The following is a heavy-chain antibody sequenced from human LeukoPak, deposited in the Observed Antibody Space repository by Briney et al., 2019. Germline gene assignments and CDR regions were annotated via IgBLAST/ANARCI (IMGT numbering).Heavy chain of an antibody. CDR2: ISGSGGST. CDR1: GFTFSSDW. V-gene: IGHV3-23*01. D-gene: IGHD2-2*01. J-gene: IGHJ4*02. Sequence: TGGSLRLSCAAAGFTFSSDWMHWVRQAPGKGLVWVSAISGSGGSTYYADSVKGRFTISRDNSKNTLYLQTNSLRAEDTAVYYCAKRDFYCSSTSCHFDYWGQGTLVTVSS. CDR3: AKRDFYCSSTSCHFDY.